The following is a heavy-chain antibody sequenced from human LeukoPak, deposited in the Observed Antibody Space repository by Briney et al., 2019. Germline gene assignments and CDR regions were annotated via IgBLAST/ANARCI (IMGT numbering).Heavy chain of an antibody. V-gene: IGHV4-59*01. CDR2: IYYSGST. CDR3: ARGVGITMVRGASYFDY. CDR1: GGSISSYY. J-gene: IGHJ4*02. D-gene: IGHD3-10*01. Sequence: SETLSLTCTVSGGSISSYYWSWIRQPPGKGLEWIGYIYYSGSTNYNPSLKSRVTISVDTSKNQFSLKLSSVTAADTAVYYCARGVGITMVRGASYFDYWGQGTLVTVSS.